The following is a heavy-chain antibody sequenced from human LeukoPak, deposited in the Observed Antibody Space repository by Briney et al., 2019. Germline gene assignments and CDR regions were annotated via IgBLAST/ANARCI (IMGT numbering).Heavy chain of an antibody. V-gene: IGHV3-23*01. CDR2: ISGSGGST. CDR1: GFTFSSYA. CDR3: AKKQRAGYSSGWWPGYFDY. Sequence: AGGSLRLSCAASGFTFSSYAMSWVRQAPGKGLEWVSAISGSGGSTYYADSVKGRFTISRDNSKNTLYLQMNSLRAEDTAVYYCAKKQRAGYSSGWWPGYFDYWGQGTLVTVSS. J-gene: IGHJ4*02. D-gene: IGHD6-19*01.